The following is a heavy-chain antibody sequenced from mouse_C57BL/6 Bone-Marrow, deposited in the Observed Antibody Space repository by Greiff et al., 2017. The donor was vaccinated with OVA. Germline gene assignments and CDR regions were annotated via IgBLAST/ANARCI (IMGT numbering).Heavy chain of an antibody. CDR2: IYPRSGNT. CDR1: GYTFTSYG. Sequence: VQREESGAELARPGASVKLSCKASGYTFTSYGISWVKQRTGQGLEWIGEIYPRSGNTYYNEKFKGKATLTADKSSSTAYMELRSLTSEDSAVYFCLYDGYYDAIDYWGQGTSVTVSS. CDR3: LYDGYYDAIDY. V-gene: IGHV1-81*01. J-gene: IGHJ4*01. D-gene: IGHD2-3*01.